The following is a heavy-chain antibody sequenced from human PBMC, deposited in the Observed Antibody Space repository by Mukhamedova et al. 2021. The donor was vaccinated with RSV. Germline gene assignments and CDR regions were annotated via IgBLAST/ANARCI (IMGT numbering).Heavy chain of an antibody. CDR3: ARAPGIAVAGTTGPFDY. D-gene: IGHD6-19*01. CDR2: IIPIFGTA. V-gene: IGHV1-69*01. J-gene: IGHJ4*02. Sequence: VRQAPGQGLEWMGGIIPIFGTANYAQKFQGRVTITADESTSTAYMELSSLRSEDTAVYYCARAPGIAVAGTTGPFDYWGQGNLV.